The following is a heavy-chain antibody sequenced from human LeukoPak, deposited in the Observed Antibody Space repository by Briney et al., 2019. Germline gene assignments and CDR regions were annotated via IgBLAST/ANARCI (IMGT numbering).Heavy chain of an antibody. V-gene: IGHV1-18*04. CDR2: ITAHNVNT. D-gene: IGHD3-16*01. Sequence: GASVKVSCKASGYTFSSYGIIWVRQAPGQGLEWMGWITAHNVNTNYAQKFKGRVTMTTDTSTTTAYMELRSLKSDDTAVYYCAREGVDGFDPWGQGTLVTVSS. J-gene: IGHJ5*02. CDR1: GYTFSSYG. CDR3: AREGVDGFDP.